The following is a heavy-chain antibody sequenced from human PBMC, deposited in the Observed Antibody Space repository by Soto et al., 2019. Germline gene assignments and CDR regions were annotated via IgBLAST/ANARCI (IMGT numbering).Heavy chain of an antibody. D-gene: IGHD3-3*01. Sequence: SETLSLTCAVYGGSFSGYYWSWIRQPPGKGLEWIGEINHSGSTNYNPSLKSRVTISVDTSKNQFSLKLSSVTAADTAVYYCARAGGYYAYYYYMDVWGKGTTVTVSS. CDR1: GGSFSGYY. J-gene: IGHJ6*03. CDR2: INHSGST. V-gene: IGHV4-34*01. CDR3: ARAGGYYAYYYYMDV.